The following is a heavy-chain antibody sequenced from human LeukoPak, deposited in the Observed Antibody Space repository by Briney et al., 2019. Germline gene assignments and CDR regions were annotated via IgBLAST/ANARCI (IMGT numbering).Heavy chain of an antibody. CDR1: GITFSSYG. D-gene: IGHD4-17*01. J-gene: IGHJ4*02. CDR3: ARVAGVTTRYFDY. V-gene: IGHV3-23*01. CDR2: ISSTGGTT. Sequence: PGGSLRLSCAASGITFSSYGMSWVRQAPGKGLEWVSSISSTGGTTYYADSVKGRFTISRDNSKNTLYLQMNSLRAEDMAVYYCARVAGVTTRYFDYWGQGTLVTVSS.